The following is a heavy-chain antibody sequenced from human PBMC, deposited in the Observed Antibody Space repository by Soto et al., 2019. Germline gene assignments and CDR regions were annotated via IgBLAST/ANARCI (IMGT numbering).Heavy chain of an antibody. CDR3: ASGVVGSNPYGMDV. D-gene: IGHD3-16*01. Sequence: NPGGSLRLSCAASGFTFSSYSMNWVRQAPGKGLEWVSSISSSSSYIYYADSVKGRFTISRDNAKNSLYLQMNSLRAEDTAVYYCASGVVGSNPYGMDVWGQGTTVTVSS. CDR2: ISSSSSYI. V-gene: IGHV3-21*01. J-gene: IGHJ6*02. CDR1: GFTFSSYS.